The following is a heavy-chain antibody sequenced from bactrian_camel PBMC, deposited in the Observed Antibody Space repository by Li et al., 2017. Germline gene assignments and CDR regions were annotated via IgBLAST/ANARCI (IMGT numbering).Heavy chain of an antibody. CDR2: FVAESGGR. D-gene: IGHD1*01. Sequence: HVQLVESGGGSVQAGGSLTLSCGYTQSLNCMGWFRQAPGKEREGVAVFVAESGGRRYGDSVQGRFSISRDDAKNTLYLQMNRLKPEDSDIYYCAALFSRTPGSRFSQISRNDYRGRATQVTVS. J-gene: IGHJ4*01. CDR3: AALFSRTPGSRFSQISRNDY. CDR1: QSLNC. V-gene: IGHV3S54*01.